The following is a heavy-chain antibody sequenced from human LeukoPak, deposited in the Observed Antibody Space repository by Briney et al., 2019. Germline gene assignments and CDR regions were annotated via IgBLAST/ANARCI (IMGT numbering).Heavy chain of an antibody. CDR1: GFTFDNYA. J-gene: IGHJ1*01. D-gene: IGHD6-19*01. CDR3: ARAYKDRSLAGKKEFFQH. Sequence: GGSLRLSCAASGFTFDNYAMNWVRQVPGKGLEWISLISWNSGTIGYADSVKGRFTISRDNANNFPYLQMNSLRAKDTALYYCARAYKDRSLAGKKEFFQHWGQGTLVTVSS. CDR2: ISWNSGTI. V-gene: IGHV3-9*01.